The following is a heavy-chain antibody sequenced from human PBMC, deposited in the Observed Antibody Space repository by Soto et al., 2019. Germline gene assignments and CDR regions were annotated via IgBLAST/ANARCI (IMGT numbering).Heavy chain of an antibody. Sequence: SETLSLTCAVYGGSFSGYYWSWIRQPPGKGLEWIGEINHSGSTNYNPSLKSRVTISVDTSKNQFSLKLSPGPAADTAGYYCATIFGVVIRRSYFDYWGQGTLVTVSS. CDR3: ATIFGVVIRRSYFDY. D-gene: IGHD3-3*01. CDR1: GGSFSGYY. CDR2: INHSGST. V-gene: IGHV4-34*01. J-gene: IGHJ4*02.